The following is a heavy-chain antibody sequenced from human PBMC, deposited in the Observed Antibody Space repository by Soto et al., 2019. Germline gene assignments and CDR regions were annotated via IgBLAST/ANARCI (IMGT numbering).Heavy chain of an antibody. J-gene: IGHJ6*02. V-gene: IGHV1-69*13. CDR3: ARDPTVANPGDVYYYYYGMDV. CDR1: GGTFSSYA. CDR2: IIPIFGTA. Sequence: SVKVSCKASGGTFSSYAISWVRQAPGQGLEWMGGIIPIFGTANYAQKFQGRVTITADESTSTAYMELSSLRSEDTAVYYCARDPTVANPGDVYYYYYGMDVWG. D-gene: IGHD4-17*01.